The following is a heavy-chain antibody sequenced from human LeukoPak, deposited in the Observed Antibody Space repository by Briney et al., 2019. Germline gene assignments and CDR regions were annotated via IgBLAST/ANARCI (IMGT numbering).Heavy chain of an antibody. V-gene: IGHV3-23*01. D-gene: IGHD3-22*01. Sequence: GGSLRLSCAASGFTFSSYAMSWVRQAPGKGLEWVSAISGSGGSTYYADSVKGRLTISGDNSKNTLYLQMNSLRAEDTAVYYCAKGQDYYDSSGYSDYWGQGTLVTVSS. CDR2: ISGSGGST. CDR1: GFTFSSYA. J-gene: IGHJ4*02. CDR3: AKGQDYYDSSGYSDY.